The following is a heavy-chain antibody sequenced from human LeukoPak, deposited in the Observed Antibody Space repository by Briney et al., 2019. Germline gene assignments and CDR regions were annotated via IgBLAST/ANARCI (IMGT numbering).Heavy chain of an antibody. CDR2: ISYDGSNK. D-gene: IGHD1-14*01. V-gene: IGHV3-30-3*01. J-gene: IGHJ3*02. CDR3: ARAVTISPFDAFDI. Sequence: GGSLRLSCAASGFTFSSYAMHWVRQAPGKGLEWAAVISYDGSNKYYADSVKGRFTISRDNSKNTLYLQMNSLRAEDTAVYYCARAVTISPFDAFDIWGQGTMVTVSS. CDR1: GFTFSSYA.